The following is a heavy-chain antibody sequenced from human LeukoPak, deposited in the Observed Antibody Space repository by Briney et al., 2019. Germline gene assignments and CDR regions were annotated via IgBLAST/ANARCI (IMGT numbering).Heavy chain of an antibody. D-gene: IGHD2/OR15-2a*01. CDR1: AFTFSDSW. Sequence: NSGGSLRLSCAASAFTFSDSWMNWVRQAPGKGLEWVSSISSSSSYIYYADSVKGRFTISRDNAENSLYLQMNSLRAEDTAVYYCARDEDGPHLSSVDYWGQGTLVTVSS. CDR3: ARDEDGPHLSSVDY. CDR2: ISSSSSYI. J-gene: IGHJ4*02. V-gene: IGHV3-21*01.